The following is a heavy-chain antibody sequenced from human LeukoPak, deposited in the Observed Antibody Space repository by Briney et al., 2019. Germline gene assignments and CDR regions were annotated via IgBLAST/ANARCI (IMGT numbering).Heavy chain of an antibody. J-gene: IGHJ4*02. D-gene: IGHD6-19*01. Sequence: GGSLRLSCAASGFNFSSYGMHWVRQAPGKGLEWVTSIWFDGSNIHYADSVKGRVIISRDNSKSALYLQMNSLRAEDTAIYYCARDSLPMAVTGPFDHWGQGALLTVSS. CDR2: IWFDGSNI. CDR1: GFNFSSYG. V-gene: IGHV3-33*01. CDR3: ARDSLPMAVTGPFDH.